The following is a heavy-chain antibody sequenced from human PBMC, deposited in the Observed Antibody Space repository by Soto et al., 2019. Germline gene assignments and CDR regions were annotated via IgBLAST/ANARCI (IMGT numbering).Heavy chain of an antibody. CDR3: AAVNYYDSSGYYPNAFDI. V-gene: IGHV1-58*01. J-gene: IGHJ3*02. CDR1: GFTFTSSA. D-gene: IGHD3-22*01. Sequence: SVKVSCKASGFTFTSSAVQWVRQARGQRLEWIGWIVVGSGNTNYAQKFQERVTITRDMSTSTAYMELSSLRSEDTAVYYCAAVNYYDSSGYYPNAFDIWGQGAMVTVSS. CDR2: IVVGSGNT.